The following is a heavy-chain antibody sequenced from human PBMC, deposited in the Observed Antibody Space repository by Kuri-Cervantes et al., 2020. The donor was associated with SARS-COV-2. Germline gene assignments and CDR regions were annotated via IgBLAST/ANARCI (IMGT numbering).Heavy chain of an antibody. CDR1: GFTFSSYE. Sequence: GESLKISCAASGFTFSSYEMNWVRQAPGKGLEWVSNISSSGNTVYYADSVKGRFTISRDNAKNSLYLQMNSLRAEDTAVYYCASVEGVTPDYWGQGTLVTVSS. J-gene: IGHJ4*02. V-gene: IGHV3-48*03. CDR3: ASVEGVTPDY. CDR2: ISSSGNTV. D-gene: IGHD5-18*01.